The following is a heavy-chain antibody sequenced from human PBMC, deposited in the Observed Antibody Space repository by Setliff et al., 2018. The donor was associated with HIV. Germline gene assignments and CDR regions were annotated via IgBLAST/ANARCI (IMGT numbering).Heavy chain of an antibody. D-gene: IGHD6-13*01. CDR2: INHSGST. CDR3: ARRMAAGTFDY. Sequence: SETLSLTCAVYGGSFSAYYWSWIRQPPGKGLEWIGEINHSGSTNYNPSLKTRVTIMVDTSKNQFSLKLTSVTAADSAMYYCARRMAAGTFDYWGQGTLVTVSS. J-gene: IGHJ4*02. V-gene: IGHV4-34*01. CDR1: GGSFSAYY.